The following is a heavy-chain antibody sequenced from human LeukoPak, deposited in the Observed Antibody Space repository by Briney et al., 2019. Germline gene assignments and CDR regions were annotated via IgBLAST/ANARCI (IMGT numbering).Heavy chain of an antibody. V-gene: IGHV3-53*04. D-gene: IGHD3-10*01. CDR1: GFTVSSNY. CDR2: IYSGGST. CDR3: ASFGVLSGSYERYLDY. Sequence: GGSLRPSCAASGFTVSSNYMSWVRQAPGKGLEWVSVIYSGGSTYYADSVKGRFTISRHNSKNTLYLQMNSLRAEDTAVYYCASFGVLSGSYERYLDYWGQGTLVTVSS. J-gene: IGHJ4*02.